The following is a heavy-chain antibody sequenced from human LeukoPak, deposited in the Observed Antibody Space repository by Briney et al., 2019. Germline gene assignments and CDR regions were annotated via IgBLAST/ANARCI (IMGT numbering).Heavy chain of an antibody. Sequence: SETLSLTCTVSGGSISSSSYYWDWIRQPPGKGLEWIGSIYYSGSTYYNPSLKSRVTISADTSKNQFSLKLSSVTAADTAVYYCAGHTTIYGDYVYWGQGTLVTVSS. D-gene: IGHD4-17*01. V-gene: IGHV4-39*01. CDR1: GGSISSSSYY. CDR3: AGHTTIYGDYVY. J-gene: IGHJ4*02. CDR2: IYYSGST.